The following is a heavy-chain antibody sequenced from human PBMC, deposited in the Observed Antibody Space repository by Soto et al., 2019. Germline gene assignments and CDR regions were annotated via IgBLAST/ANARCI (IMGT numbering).Heavy chain of an antibody. D-gene: IGHD2-15*01. J-gene: IGHJ6*02. CDR1: GYTFISYA. CDR3: AGREGSHYYGMDV. V-gene: IGHV1-18*04. Sequence: GASVKVSCKAPGYTFISYAISWIRQAPGQGLEWMGWISPYNDNTNYAQKFQDRLTMTTHTSTSTAYTELRSLRSDDTAVYYCAGREGSHYYGMDVWGQGTTVTVSS. CDR2: ISPYNDNT.